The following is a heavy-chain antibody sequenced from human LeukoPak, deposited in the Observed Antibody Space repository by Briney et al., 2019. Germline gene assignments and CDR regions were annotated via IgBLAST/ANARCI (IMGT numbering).Heavy chain of an antibody. J-gene: IGHJ4*02. CDR3: ARGLCSNTSCYNFDY. Sequence: GASVKVSCKASGYTFTSYDINWVRQATGQGLEWMGWMNPNSGNTGYAQKFQGRVTMTLHTSISTAYMEVSRLRSDDTAVYYCARGLCSNTSCYNFDYWGQGTLVTVSS. D-gene: IGHD2-2*02. CDR1: GYTFTSYD. CDR2: MNPNSGNT. V-gene: IGHV1-8*02.